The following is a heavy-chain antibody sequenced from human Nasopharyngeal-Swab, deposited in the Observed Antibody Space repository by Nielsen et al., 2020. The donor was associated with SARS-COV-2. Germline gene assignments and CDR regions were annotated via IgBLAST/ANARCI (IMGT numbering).Heavy chain of an antibody. D-gene: IGHD6-13*01. CDR3: AKGMRGPAAGTDYFDY. V-gene: IGHV3-23*01. CDR2: ITGSGGRT. Sequence: GESLKISCAASGFTFTNYVMTWVRQAPGKGLEWISGITGSGGRTYYADSVKGRFTISRDNSKNTLYLQMNTLRAEGTAVYYCAKGMRGPAAGTDYFDYWGQGNLVTVSS. J-gene: IGHJ4*02. CDR1: GFTFTNYV.